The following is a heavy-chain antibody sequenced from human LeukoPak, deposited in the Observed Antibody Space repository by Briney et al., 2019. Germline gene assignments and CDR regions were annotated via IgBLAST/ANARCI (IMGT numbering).Heavy chain of an antibody. CDR2: ISGSGGST. V-gene: IGHV3-23*01. D-gene: IGHD3-22*01. J-gene: IGHJ6*02. CDR3: AREYYDGNYYYYGMDV. CDR1: GFTFSSYA. Sequence: GGSLRLSCAASGFTFSSYAMSWVRQAPGKGLEWVSAISGSGGSTYYADSVKGRFTISRDNAKNSLYLQMNSLRAEDTAVYYCAREYYDGNYYYYGMDVWGQGTTVTVSS.